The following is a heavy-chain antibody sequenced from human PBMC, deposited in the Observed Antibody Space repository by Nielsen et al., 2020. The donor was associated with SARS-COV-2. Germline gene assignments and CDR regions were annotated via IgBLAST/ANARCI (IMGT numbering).Heavy chain of an antibody. CDR1: GFTFSSYW. J-gene: IGHJ6*02. Sequence: SLKISCAASGFTFSSYWMHWVRQAPGKGLVWVSGISWNSGSIGYADSVKGRFTISRDNAKNSLYLQMNSLRAEDTALYYCAKVGGDTEDYYYGMDVWGQGTTVTVSS. D-gene: IGHD3-16*01. V-gene: IGHV3-9*01. CDR2: ISWNSGSI. CDR3: AKVGGDTEDYYYGMDV.